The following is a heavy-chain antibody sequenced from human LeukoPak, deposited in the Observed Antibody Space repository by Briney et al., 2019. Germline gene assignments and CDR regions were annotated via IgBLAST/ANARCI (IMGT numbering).Heavy chain of an antibody. CDR1: GFTFSSYA. V-gene: IGHV3-23*01. Sequence: GAPLRLSCAASGFTFSSYAMSWVRQAPGKGLEWVSAITGSGGSTYYADSVKGRFTISRDNSKNTLYLQMNSLRAEDTAVYYCAKALVPLAFDIWGQGTMVTVSS. CDR3: AKALVPLAFDI. D-gene: IGHD6-13*01. CDR2: ITGSGGST. J-gene: IGHJ3*02.